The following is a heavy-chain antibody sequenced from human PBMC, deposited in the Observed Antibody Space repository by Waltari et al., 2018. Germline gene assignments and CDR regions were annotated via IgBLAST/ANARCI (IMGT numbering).Heavy chain of an antibody. Sequence: QVQLQESGPGLVKPSQTLSLTCTVSGGSISSGDYYWSWIRQPPGKGLEWIGYIYYSGSTYDDPSLKSRVTIAVDTSKNQCSLKLSSVTAADTAVYYCASGWLQLRTTFLDYWGQGTLVTVSS. CDR3: ASGWLQLRTTFLDY. CDR2: IYYSGST. CDR1: GGSISSGDYY. V-gene: IGHV4-30-4*08. D-gene: IGHD5-12*01. J-gene: IGHJ4*02.